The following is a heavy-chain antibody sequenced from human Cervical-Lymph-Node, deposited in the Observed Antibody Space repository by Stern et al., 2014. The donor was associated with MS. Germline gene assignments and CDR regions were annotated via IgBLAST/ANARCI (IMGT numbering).Heavy chain of an antibody. J-gene: IGHJ4*02. Sequence: QVQLQESGPGLVKPSGTLSLTCAVSGGSISSSNWWSWVRQPPGKGLEWIGEIHQSGRTMHNPALKSRVTISVEKSKNQFSRKRSSVTAADTAVYYCARTVSRGLNFDYWGQGTLVTVSS. CDR2: IHQSGRT. CDR3: ARTVSRGLNFDY. CDR1: GGSISSSNW. D-gene: IGHD4-17*01. V-gene: IGHV4-4*02.